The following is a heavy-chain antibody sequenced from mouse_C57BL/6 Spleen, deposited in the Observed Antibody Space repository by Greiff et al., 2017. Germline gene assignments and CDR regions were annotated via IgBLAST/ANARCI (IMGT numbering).Heavy chain of an antibody. CDR1: GYSFTDYN. J-gene: IGHJ4*01. CDR3: ARGDDYDPYAMDY. V-gene: IGHV1-39*01. CDR2: INPNYGTT. Sequence: VQLKESGPELVKPGASVKISCKASGYSFTDYNMNWVKQSNGKSLEWIGVINPNYGTTSSNQTFKGKATLTVDQASSTAYMQLNSLTSEDSAVYYCARGDDYDPYAMDYWGQGTSVTVSS. D-gene: IGHD2-4*01.